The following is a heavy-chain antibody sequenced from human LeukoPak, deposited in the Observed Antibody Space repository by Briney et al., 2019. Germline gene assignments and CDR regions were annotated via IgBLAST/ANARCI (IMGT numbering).Heavy chain of an antibody. V-gene: IGHV3-74*01. Sequence: GGSLRLSCAASGFTFSSYWMHWVRQAPGKGLVWVSRINSDGSSTSYADSVKGRFTISRDNAKNTLYLQMNSLRAEDTAVYYCARGDFWSGGWFDPWGQGTLVTVSS. D-gene: IGHD3-3*01. CDR2: INSDGSST. CDR1: GFTFSSYW. J-gene: IGHJ5*02. CDR3: ARGDFWSGGWFDP.